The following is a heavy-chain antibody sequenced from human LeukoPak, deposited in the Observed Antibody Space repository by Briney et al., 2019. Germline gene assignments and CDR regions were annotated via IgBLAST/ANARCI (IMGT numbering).Heavy chain of an antibody. CDR3: ASYCSGGSCYYAFDI. CDR2: LHSSGTT. CDR1: GFTVSSNY. D-gene: IGHD2-15*01. Sequence: QPGGSLRLSCAASGFTVSSNYMSWVRQAPGKGLEWVSILHSSGTTYYADSVKGQFTISRDNSKNTLYLQTNSLRAEDTAVYYCASYCSGGSCYYAFDIWGQGTMVTVSS. V-gene: IGHV3-53*01. J-gene: IGHJ3*02.